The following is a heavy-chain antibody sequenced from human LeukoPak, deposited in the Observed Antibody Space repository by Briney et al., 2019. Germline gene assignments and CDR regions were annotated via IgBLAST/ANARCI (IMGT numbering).Heavy chain of an antibody. CDR1: GFTFSNFW. J-gene: IGHJ4*02. V-gene: IGHV3-74*01. CDR2: IYGDGSFT. D-gene: IGHD5-24*01. Sequence: GGSLRLSCAASGFTFSNFWMHWVRQAPGKGLVWVALIYGDGSFTRYADSVKGRFTISRDNAKNSLYLQMNSLRAEDTAIYYCTRVGYIDEGIDYWGQGTLVTVSS. CDR3: TRVGYIDEGIDY.